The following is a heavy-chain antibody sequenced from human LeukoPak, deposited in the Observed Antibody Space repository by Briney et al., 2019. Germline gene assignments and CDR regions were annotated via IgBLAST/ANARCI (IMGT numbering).Heavy chain of an antibody. CDR3: ARGGHTAMVPDY. D-gene: IGHD5-18*01. CDR1: GGSFGGYY. Sequence: SETLSLTCAVYGGSFGGYYWSWIRQPPGKGLEWIGEINHSGSTNYNPSLKSRVTISVDTSKNQFSLKLSSVTAADTAVYYCARGGHTAMVPDYWGQGTLVTVSS. V-gene: IGHV4-34*01. CDR2: INHSGST. J-gene: IGHJ4*02.